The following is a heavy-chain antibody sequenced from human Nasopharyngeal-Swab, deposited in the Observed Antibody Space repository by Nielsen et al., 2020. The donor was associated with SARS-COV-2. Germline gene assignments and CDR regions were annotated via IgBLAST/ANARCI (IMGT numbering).Heavy chain of an antibody. D-gene: IGHD6-13*01. J-gene: IGHJ4*02. V-gene: IGHV1-46*01. CDR1: GYTFIDYY. Sequence: ASVKVSCKASGYTFIDYYIHWVRQAPGQGLEWMGIVNPSGGSTNYAQKFQGRVTMTRDTSTSTVYMELSSLRSEDTAVYYCARDRAYGGAVADYFDYWGQGTLVTVSS. CDR3: ARDRAYGGAVADYFDY. CDR2: VNPSGGST.